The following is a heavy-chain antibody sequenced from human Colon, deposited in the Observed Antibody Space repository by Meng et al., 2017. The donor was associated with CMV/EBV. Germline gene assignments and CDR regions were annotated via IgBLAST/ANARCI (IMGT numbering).Heavy chain of an antibody. CDR3: ARRKYSSGWLRYYYYYGMDV. J-gene: IGHJ6*02. D-gene: IGHD6-19*01. CDR2: IYYSGST. Sequence: GSLRLSCTVSGGSISSYYWSWIRQPPGKGLEWIGYIYYSGSTNYNPSLKSRVTISVDTSKNQFSLKLSSVTAADTAVYYCARRKYSSGWLRYYYYYGMDVWGQGTTVTVSS. V-gene: IGHV4-59*01. CDR1: GGSISSYY.